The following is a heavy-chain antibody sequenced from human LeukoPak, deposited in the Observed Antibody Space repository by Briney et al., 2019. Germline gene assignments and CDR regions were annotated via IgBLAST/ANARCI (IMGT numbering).Heavy chain of an antibody. D-gene: IGHD2-15*01. Sequence: ASVKVSCKASGYTFTGYYMHWVRQAPGQGLEWMGWINPNSGGTNYAQKFQGRVTMTRDTSISTAYMELSRLRSDDTAVYYCAREVVVAATPKNWFDPWGQGTLVTVSS. CDR1: GYTFTGYY. V-gene: IGHV1-2*02. CDR2: INPNSGGT. CDR3: AREVVVAATPKNWFDP. J-gene: IGHJ5*02.